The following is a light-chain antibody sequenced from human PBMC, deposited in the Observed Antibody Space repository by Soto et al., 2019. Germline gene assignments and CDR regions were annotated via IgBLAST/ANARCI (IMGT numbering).Light chain of an antibody. Sequence: EIVLTQSPATLSLSPGERATLSCRASQSVSSYLAWYQQKPGQAPRLLIYDASNRATGIPARFSGSGSGTDFNLTISSLEPEDFAVYYCQQRSNWWTFGQGTKGEI. CDR3: QQRSNWWT. CDR1: QSVSSY. V-gene: IGKV3-11*01. J-gene: IGKJ1*01. CDR2: DAS.